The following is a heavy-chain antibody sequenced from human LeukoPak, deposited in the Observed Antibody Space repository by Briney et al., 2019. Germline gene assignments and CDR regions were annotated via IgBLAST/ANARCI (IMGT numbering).Heavy chain of an antibody. V-gene: IGHV3-74*01. D-gene: IGHD6-19*01. J-gene: IGHJ4*02. CDR2: IYSDGSTT. CDR1: GFTFSSHW. Sequence: GGSLRLSCAASGFTFSSHWMHWVRQAPGKGLVWVSRIYSDGSTTTYADSVKGRFTISRDNAKNTLYLQVNSLRAEDTAVYYCARGGSGWYGDYYFDYWGQGTLVTVSS. CDR3: ARGGSGWYGDYYFDY.